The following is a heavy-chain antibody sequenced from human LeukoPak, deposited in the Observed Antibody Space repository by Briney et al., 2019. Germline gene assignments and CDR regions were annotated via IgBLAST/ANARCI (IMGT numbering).Heavy chain of an antibody. J-gene: IGHJ4*02. D-gene: IGHD3-10*01. CDR1: GFTFSSYS. V-gene: IGHV3-48*01. CDR2: MSIRSSTI. CDR3: ARGAGSGSYYDY. Sequence: GGSLRLSCAASGFTFSSYSMNWVRQAPGKGLEWVPYMSIRSSTIYYADSVKGRFTISRDNAKNSLYLQMNSLRAEDTAVYYCARGAGSGSYYDYWGQGTLVTVSS.